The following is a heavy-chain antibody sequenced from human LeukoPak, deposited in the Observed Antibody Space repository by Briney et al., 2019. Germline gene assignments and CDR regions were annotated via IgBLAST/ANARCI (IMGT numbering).Heavy chain of an antibody. J-gene: IGHJ4*02. Sequence: GGSLRLPCAASGFTFDDYGMSWVRQAPGKGLEWVSGINWNGGSAGYADSVKGRFTISRDNAKNSLYLQMNSLRAEDTALYYCARDGHWEVTRGHYFDYWGQGTLVTVSS. V-gene: IGHV3-20*04. CDR3: ARDGHWEVTRGHYFDY. D-gene: IGHD4-11*01. CDR2: INWNGGSA. CDR1: GFTFDDYG.